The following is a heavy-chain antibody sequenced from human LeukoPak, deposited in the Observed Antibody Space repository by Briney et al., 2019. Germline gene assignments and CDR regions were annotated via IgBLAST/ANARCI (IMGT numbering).Heavy chain of an antibody. CDR1: GGSFSGYY. V-gene: IGHV4-59*08. CDR3: ARHADGYNVDY. CDR2: IYYSGST. D-gene: IGHD5-24*01. Sequence: PETLSLTCTVPGGSFSGYYWSWIRQPQGKGREWIGYIYYSGSTNYNPSLKSRVTISVDTSKNQFSLKLSSVIAADTAVYYCARHADGYNVDYWGQGTLVTVSS. J-gene: IGHJ4*02.